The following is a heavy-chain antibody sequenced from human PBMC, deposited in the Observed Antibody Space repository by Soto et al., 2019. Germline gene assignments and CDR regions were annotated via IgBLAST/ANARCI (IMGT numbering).Heavy chain of an antibody. J-gene: IGHJ6*02. V-gene: IGHV4-31*03. D-gene: IGHD1-20*01. CDR3: ARDSVTDSSMDV. CDR2: IYYSGST. CDR1: GGSISSGGYY. Sequence: PSETLSLTCTVSGGSISSGGYYWSWIRQHPGKGLEWIGYIYYSGSTYYNPSLRSRVTISVDTSKNQFSLKLSSVTAADTAVYYCARDSVTDSSMDVWGQGTMVTVSS.